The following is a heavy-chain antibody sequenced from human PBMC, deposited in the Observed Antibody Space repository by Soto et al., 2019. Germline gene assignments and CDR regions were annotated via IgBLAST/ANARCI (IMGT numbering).Heavy chain of an antibody. CDR3: ARGITMVRGFRPSGYYYYGMDV. CDR1: GGTFSSYA. J-gene: IGHJ6*02. D-gene: IGHD3-10*01. Sequence: QVQLVQSGAEVKKPGSSVKVSCKASGGTFSSYAISWVRQAPGQGLEWMGGIIPIFGTANYAQKFQGRVTITADESTSRAYMELSSLKSEDTAVYYCARGITMVRGFRPSGYYYYGMDVWGQGTTVTVSS. CDR2: IIPIFGTA. V-gene: IGHV1-69*01.